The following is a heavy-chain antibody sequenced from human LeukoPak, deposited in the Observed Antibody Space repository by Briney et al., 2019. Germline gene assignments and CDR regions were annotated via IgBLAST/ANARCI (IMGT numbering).Heavy chain of an antibody. D-gene: IGHD3-10*01. V-gene: IGHV3-64D*09. CDR2: ISSNGGST. Sequence: GGSLRLSCSASGFSFSNYAMHWVRQAPGKGLEYVSAISSNGGSTYYADPVKGRFTISRDNSKNTLYLQVSSLRAEDTAVYYCVKDIHYYGSGNYYNGYFDYWGKGTLVTVSS. CDR1: GFSFSNYA. J-gene: IGHJ4*02. CDR3: VKDIHYYGSGNYYNGYFDY.